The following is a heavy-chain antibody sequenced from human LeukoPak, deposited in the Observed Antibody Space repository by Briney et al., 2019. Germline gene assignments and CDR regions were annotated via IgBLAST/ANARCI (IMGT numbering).Heavy chain of an antibody. V-gene: IGHV3-21*01. J-gene: IGHJ6*02. Sequence: GGSLRLSCAASGFTFSSYSMNWVRQAPGKGLEWVSSISSSSSYIYYADSVKGRFTISRDNAKNSLYLQMNSLRAEDTAAYYCARDHMVRGVNLLSALPGFSYGMDVWGQGTTVTVSS. CDR2: ISSSSSYI. CDR3: ARDHMVRGVNLLSALPGFSYGMDV. D-gene: IGHD3-10*01. CDR1: GFTFSSYS.